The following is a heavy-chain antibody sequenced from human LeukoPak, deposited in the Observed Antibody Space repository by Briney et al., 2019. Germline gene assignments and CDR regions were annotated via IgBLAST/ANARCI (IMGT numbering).Heavy chain of an antibody. V-gene: IGHV4-59*08. Sequence: SETLSLTCTVSGDSIRSHYWDWIRQPPGKGLEWIGYIYYTGSTNYNPSLKCRVTISVDTSKNQFSLKVRSVTAADTAVYFCARRIGSGSPPNWFDPWGQGTLVTVSS. CDR3: ARRIGSGSPPNWFDP. CDR1: GDSIRSHY. J-gene: IGHJ5*02. D-gene: IGHD3-10*01. CDR2: IYYTGST.